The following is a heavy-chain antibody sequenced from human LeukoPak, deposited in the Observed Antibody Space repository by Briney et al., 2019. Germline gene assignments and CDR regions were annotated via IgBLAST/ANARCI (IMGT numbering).Heavy chain of an antibody. Sequence: PGGSLRLSCAASGFTFSSYSMNWVRQAPGKGLEWVSYISSSSSTIYYADSVKGRFTISRDNAKNSLYLQMNSRRAEDTAVYYCARVGGYYGSGSYYNPFDYWGQGTLVTVSS. CDR2: ISSSSSTI. D-gene: IGHD3-10*01. V-gene: IGHV3-48*01. CDR3: ARVGGYYGSGSYYNPFDY. J-gene: IGHJ4*02. CDR1: GFTFSSYS.